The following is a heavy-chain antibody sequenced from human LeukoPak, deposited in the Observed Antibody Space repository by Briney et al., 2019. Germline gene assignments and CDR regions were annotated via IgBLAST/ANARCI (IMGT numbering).Heavy chain of an antibody. Sequence: PGGSLRLSCAATGFTFSSYAMSWVRQAPGKGLECVSTISASGDNTYYAGSVKGRFTISRDNSKNTLYLQMNSLRAEDTAVYYCAKDRPFTRFAPWGQGTLVTVSS. J-gene: IGHJ5*02. V-gene: IGHV3-23*01. CDR1: GFTFSSYA. CDR3: AKDRPFTRFAP. D-gene: IGHD3-9*01. CDR2: ISASGDNT.